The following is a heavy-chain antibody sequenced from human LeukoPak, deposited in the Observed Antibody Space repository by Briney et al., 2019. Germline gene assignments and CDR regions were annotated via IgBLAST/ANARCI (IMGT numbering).Heavy chain of an antibody. CDR3: AREGSSSGYYYSNWFDP. Sequence: SETLSLTCTVSGGSISSYYWSWIRQPAGKGLEWIGRIYTSGSTNYNPSLKSRVTMSVDTSKNQFSLKLSSVTAADTAVYYCAREGSSSGYYYSNWFDPWGQGTLVTVSS. D-gene: IGHD3-22*01. CDR1: GGSISSYY. CDR2: IYTSGST. V-gene: IGHV4-4*07. J-gene: IGHJ5*02.